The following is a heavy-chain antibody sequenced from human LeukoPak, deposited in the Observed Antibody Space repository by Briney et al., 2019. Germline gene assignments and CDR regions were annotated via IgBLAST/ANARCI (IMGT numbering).Heavy chain of an antibody. CDR2: ISGSGDST. CDR1: GFTFSSYG. D-gene: IGHD5-24*01. Sequence: GRSLRLSCAASGFTFSSYGMHWVRQAPGKGLEWVSGISGSGDSTYYAVDSVKGRFTISRDNSKNTLYLQMNSLRAEDTAVYYCAKDMDDYNALPPLFQHWGQGTLVTVSS. J-gene: IGHJ1*01. V-gene: IGHV3-23*01. CDR3: AKDMDDYNALPPLFQH.